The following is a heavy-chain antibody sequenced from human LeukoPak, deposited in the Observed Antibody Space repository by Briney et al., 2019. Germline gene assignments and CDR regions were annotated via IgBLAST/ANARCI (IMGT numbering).Heavy chain of an antibody. CDR3: ARGLVRGVMRWFDP. V-gene: IGHV4-39*01. CDR2: IYYSGST. Sequence: SETLSLTCTVSGGSISSSSYYWGWIRQPPGKGLEWIGSIYYSGSTYYNPSLKSRVTISVDTSKNQFSLKLSSVTAADTAVYYCARGLVRGVMRWFDPWGQGTLVTVSS. CDR1: GGSISSSSYY. D-gene: IGHD3-10*01. J-gene: IGHJ5*02.